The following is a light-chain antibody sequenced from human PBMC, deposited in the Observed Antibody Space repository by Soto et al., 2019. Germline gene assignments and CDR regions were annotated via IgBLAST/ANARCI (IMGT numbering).Light chain of an antibody. CDR3: AAWDDSLNGLYV. CDR1: SSNIGSNS. CDR2: STS. V-gene: IGLV1-44*01. Sequence: QSVLTQPPPASGTPGQRVSLSCFGSSSNIGSNSVNWYQQLPGTAPKLLVYSTSQRPSGVPDRFSGSKSGTSASLAISALQSEDEADYFCAAWDDSLNGLYVFGTGTKVTVL. J-gene: IGLJ1*01.